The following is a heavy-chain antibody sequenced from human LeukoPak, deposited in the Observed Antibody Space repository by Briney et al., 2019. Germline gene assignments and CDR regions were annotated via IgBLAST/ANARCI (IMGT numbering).Heavy chain of an antibody. V-gene: IGHV3-53*01. CDR2: IYSGGST. Sequence: GGSLRLSCAASVFTASSNYMSWVRQAPGKGLEWVSVIYSGGSTHYADSVRGRFTISRDNSKNTFYLQMNSLRAEDTAVYYCARGVSYGLGSYIGDPWGQGTLVTVSS. CDR1: VFTASSNY. D-gene: IGHD3-10*01. J-gene: IGHJ5*02. CDR3: ARGVSYGLGSYIGDP.